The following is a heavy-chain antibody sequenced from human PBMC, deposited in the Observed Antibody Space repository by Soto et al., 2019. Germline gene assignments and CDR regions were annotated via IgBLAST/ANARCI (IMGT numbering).Heavy chain of an antibody. Sequence: EVQLVESGGGLVKPGGSLRLSCAASGFSFSSDSMGWVRQAPGKGLEWVSSISSSGSFMNYADSVKDRFTISRDNAKNSLYLQMTSLKDEDTAVYYCARDPPTGSTLDWFDSWGQGTLVTVSS. CDR1: GFSFSSDS. J-gene: IGHJ5*01. D-gene: IGHD1-7*01. CDR2: ISSSGSFM. CDR3: ARDPPTGSTLDWFDS. V-gene: IGHV3-21*01.